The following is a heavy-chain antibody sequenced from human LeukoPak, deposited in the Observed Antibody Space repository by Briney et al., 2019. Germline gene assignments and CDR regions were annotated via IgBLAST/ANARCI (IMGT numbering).Heavy chain of an antibody. J-gene: IGHJ6*02. D-gene: IGHD2-21*02. CDR3: ARGGVTPQDAYYYYYYGMDV. CDR1: GFTFSSYG. CDR2: IWYDGSNK. V-gene: IGHV3-33*01. Sequence: QSGGSLRLSCAASGFTFSSYGMHWVRQAPGKGLEWVAVIWYDGSNKYYADSVKGRFTISRDNSKNTLYLQMNSLRAEDTAVYYCARGGVTPQDAYYYYYYGMDVWGQGTTVTVSS.